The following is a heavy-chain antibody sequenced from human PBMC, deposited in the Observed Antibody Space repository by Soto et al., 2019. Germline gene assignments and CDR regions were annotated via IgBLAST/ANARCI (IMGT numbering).Heavy chain of an antibody. D-gene: IGHD2-8*01. Sequence: GGSLRLSCAASGCSVSDYAMSWVRQAPGKGLEWVSSISGSGDGTYYGDSVKGRFTLPRDTSQKTLYLQMNNLRGEDTAVYFCTKSRRSVLMVYGFGGMDVWGRGTTVTVSS. J-gene: IGHJ6*02. V-gene: IGHV3-23*01. CDR3: TKSRRSVLMVYGFGGMDV. CDR1: GCSVSDYA. CDR2: ISGSGDGT.